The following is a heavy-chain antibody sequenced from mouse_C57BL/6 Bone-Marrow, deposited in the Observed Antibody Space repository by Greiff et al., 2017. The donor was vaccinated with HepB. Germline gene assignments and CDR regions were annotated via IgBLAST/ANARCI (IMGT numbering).Heavy chain of an antibody. D-gene: IGHD2-3*01. V-gene: IGHV1-72*01. Sequence: QVQLKQPGAELVKPGASVKLSCKASGYTFTSYWMHWVKQRPGRGLEWIGRIDPNSGGTKYNEKFKSKATLTVDKPSSTAYMQLSSLTSEDSAVYYCARDDGYPAWFAYWGQGTLVTVSA. J-gene: IGHJ3*01. CDR2: IDPNSGGT. CDR3: ARDDGYPAWFAY. CDR1: GYTFTSYW.